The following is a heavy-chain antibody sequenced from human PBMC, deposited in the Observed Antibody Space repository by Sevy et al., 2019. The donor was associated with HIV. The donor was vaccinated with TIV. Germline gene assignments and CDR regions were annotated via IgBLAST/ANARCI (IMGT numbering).Heavy chain of an antibody. D-gene: IGHD5-12*01. V-gene: IGHV3-74*01. J-gene: IGHJ6*02. CDR2: INSDGSST. Sequence: GGSLRLSCAASGFTFSSYWMHWVRQAPGKGLVWVSRINSDGSSTSYADSVKGRFTISRDNAKNTLYLQMNSLRAEDTAVYYCAIDGYNFHGMDVWGQGTTVTVSS. CDR3: AIDGYNFHGMDV. CDR1: GFTFSSYW.